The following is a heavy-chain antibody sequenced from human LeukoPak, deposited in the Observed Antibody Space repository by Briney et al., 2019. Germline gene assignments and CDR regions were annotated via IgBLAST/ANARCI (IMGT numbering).Heavy chain of an antibody. V-gene: IGHV1-8*01. D-gene: IGHD5-24*01. CDR3: VRAMAPLDTFNYQYAMDV. CDR1: GYTFNNYD. J-gene: IGHJ6*02. CDR2: MNPNSGNT. Sequence: GASVKVSCKASGYTFNNYDINWVRQVPGQGLEWMGWMNPNSGNTGYAQKFQGRFTLTRETFISTAYMELSSLRSDDTAVYYCVRAMAPLDTFNYQYAMDVWGQGTMVTVSS.